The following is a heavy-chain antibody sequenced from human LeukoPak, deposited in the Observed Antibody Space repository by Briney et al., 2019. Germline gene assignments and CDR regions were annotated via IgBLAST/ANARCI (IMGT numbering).Heavy chain of an antibody. Sequence: SETLSLTCTVSGGSISSSSYYWGWIRQPPGKGLEWIGSIYYSGSTYYNPSLKSRVTMSVGTPKKHFSLNLTSVNAADTAVYYCARLRAARYFFDYWGQGARVTVSS. J-gene: IGHJ4*02. D-gene: IGHD6-6*01. CDR2: IYYSGST. CDR3: ARLRAARYFFDY. V-gene: IGHV4-39*02. CDR1: GGSISSSSYY.